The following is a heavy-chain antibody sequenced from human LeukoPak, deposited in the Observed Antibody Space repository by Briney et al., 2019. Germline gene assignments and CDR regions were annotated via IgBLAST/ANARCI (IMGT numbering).Heavy chain of an antibody. J-gene: IGHJ4*02. CDR2: IISSRSYT. V-gene: IGHV3-11*06. CDR1: GFIFSDYY. Sequence: GGSLRLSCAASGFIFSDYYMTWIRHAPGKGLEWVSDIISSRSYTNYADSVKGRFPISRDNAKNSLYLQRHSWVVDDAGVYYCSSGGGGMVIGDYWGQGTLVTVSS. D-gene: IGHD3-16*01. CDR3: SSGGGGMVIGDY.